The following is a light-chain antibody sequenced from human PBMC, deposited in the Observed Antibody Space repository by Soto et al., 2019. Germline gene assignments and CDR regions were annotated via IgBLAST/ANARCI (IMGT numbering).Light chain of an antibody. V-gene: IGKV1-6*01. CDR3: LQDYEYPWT. Sequence: AIQMTQSPSSLSASVGDRVTITCRASQGIRNDLSWYQQQPGKAPKLLIYAAYTLQSEVPSRFSGRGSGTDFTLTISSLQPEDFATYYCLQDYEYPWTFGRGTKVEVK. CDR2: AAY. J-gene: IGKJ1*01. CDR1: QGIRND.